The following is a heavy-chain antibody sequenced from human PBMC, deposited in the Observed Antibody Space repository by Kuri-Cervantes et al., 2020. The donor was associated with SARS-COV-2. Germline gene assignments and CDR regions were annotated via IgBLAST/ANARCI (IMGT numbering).Heavy chain of an antibody. D-gene: IGHD5-18*01. CDR2: ISSSSSTI. CDR3: TARPAMREYYYYYYGMDV. V-gene: IGHV3-48*01. CDR1: GFTFSSYS. Sequence: GGSLRLSCAASGFTFSSYSMNWVRQAPGKGLEWVSYISSSSSTIYYADSVKGRFTISRDNAKNSLYLQMNSLRAEDTAVYYCTARPAMREYYYYYYGMDVWGQGTTVTVSS. J-gene: IGHJ6*02.